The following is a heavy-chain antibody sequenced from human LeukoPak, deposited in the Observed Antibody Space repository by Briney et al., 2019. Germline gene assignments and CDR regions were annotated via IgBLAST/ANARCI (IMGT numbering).Heavy chain of an antibody. CDR2: ISYSGST. CDR3: ARQGYDILTGYIDAFDI. V-gene: IGHV4-59*08. CDR1: GGSISSNY. J-gene: IGHJ3*02. Sequence: SETLSLTCTVSGGSISSNYWSWIRQPPGKGLEWIGYISYSGSTNYNPSYKSRVTISIDPSKNQFPQKLRSVTAADTAVFYCARQGYDILTGYIDAFDIWGQGTMVTVSS. D-gene: IGHD3-9*01.